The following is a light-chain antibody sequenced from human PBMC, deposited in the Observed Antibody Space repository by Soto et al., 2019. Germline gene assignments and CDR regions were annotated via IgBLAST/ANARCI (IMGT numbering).Light chain of an antibody. J-gene: IGLJ1*01. CDR2: DVS. CDR3: SSYTSSSIPYV. Sequence: QPVLTQPASVSGSPGQSITISCTGTSSDVGGYNYVSWYQQHPGKAPKLMIYDVSNRPSGVSNRFSDSKSGNTASLTISGLQAEDEADYYCSSYTSSSIPYVFGTGTKLTVL. V-gene: IGLV2-14*01. CDR1: SSDVGGYNY.